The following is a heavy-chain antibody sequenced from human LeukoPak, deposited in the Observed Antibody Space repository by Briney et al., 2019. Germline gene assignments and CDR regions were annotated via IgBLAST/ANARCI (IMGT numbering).Heavy chain of an antibody. V-gene: IGHV3-21*01. J-gene: IGHJ4*02. Sequence: GGSLRLSCAASGFTFSDYSMNWVRQAPGKGLEWVSSISRSSTYIYSADSVKGRFTISRDNAKNSLYLQMNSLRAEDTAVYYCARDTIVGADTYWGQGTVVTVSS. CDR3: ARDTIVGADTY. CDR2: ISRSSTYI. CDR1: GFTFSDYS. D-gene: IGHD1-26*01.